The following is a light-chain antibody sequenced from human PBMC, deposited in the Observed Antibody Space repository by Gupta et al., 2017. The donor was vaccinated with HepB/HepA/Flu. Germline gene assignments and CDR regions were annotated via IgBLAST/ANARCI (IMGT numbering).Light chain of an antibody. Sequence: EIVLTQSPATLSLSPGERATLSCRASQSVSSYLAWYQQKPGQAPRLLIYDASNRATGIPARFSGSGSGTDFTLTSSSRETEDFAVYYWQQRSNWYTFGQGTKMEIK. CDR1: QSVSSY. J-gene: IGKJ2*01. V-gene: IGKV3-11*01. CDR2: DAS. CDR3: QQRSNWYT.